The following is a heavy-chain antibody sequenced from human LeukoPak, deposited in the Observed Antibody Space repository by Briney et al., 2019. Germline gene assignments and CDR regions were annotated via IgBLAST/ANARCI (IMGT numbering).Heavy chain of an antibody. Sequence: SETLSLTCTVSGGSISSFYWSWIRQPPGKGLQWIDYIYYSGITRYSPSLKSRVTISVDTSKNQFSLKLSSVTAADTAVYYCASGGYSGYAFDYWGQGILVTVSS. CDR1: GGSISSFY. CDR3: ASGGYSGYAFDY. V-gene: IGHV4-59*01. D-gene: IGHD5-12*01. CDR2: IYYSGIT. J-gene: IGHJ4*02.